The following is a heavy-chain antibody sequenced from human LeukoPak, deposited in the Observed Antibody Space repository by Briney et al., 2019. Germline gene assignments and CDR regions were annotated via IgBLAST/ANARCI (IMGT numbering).Heavy chain of an antibody. J-gene: IGHJ4*02. Sequence: ASVKVSCKASGYTFTSYGISWVRQAPGQGLEWMGWISAYNGNTNYAQKFQGRVTMTEDTSTDTAYMELSSLRSEDTAVYYCATELRKYYYDSSGYSQRNYWGQGTLVTVSS. CDR2: ISAYNGNT. CDR3: ATELRKYYYDSSGYSQRNY. CDR1: GYTFTSYG. V-gene: IGHV1-18*01. D-gene: IGHD3-22*01.